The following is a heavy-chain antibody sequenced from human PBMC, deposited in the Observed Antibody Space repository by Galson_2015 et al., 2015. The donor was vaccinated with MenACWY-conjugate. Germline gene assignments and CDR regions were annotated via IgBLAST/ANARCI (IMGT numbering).Heavy chain of an antibody. V-gene: IGHV3-30*18. CDR1: GFTFSSYG. J-gene: IGHJ4*02. CDR2: ISYDGSNK. Sequence: SLRLSCAASGFTFSSYGMHWARQAPGKGLEWVAVISYDGSNKYYADSVKGRFTISRDNSKNTLYLQMNSLRAEDTAVYYCAKARRGRVVVTATTDYWGQGTLVTVSS. CDR3: AKARRGRVVVTATTDY. D-gene: IGHD2-21*02.